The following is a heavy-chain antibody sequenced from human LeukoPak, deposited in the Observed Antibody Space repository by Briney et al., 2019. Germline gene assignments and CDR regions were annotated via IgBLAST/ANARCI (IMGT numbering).Heavy chain of an antibody. D-gene: IGHD6-13*01. CDR1: GFTFSSYA. V-gene: IGHV3-23*01. CDR3: AASSSWFLYYFDY. CDR2: ISGSGGST. J-gene: IGHJ4*02. Sequence: GGSLRLSCAASGFTFSSYAMSWVRQAPGKGLEWVSAISGSGGSTYYADSVKGRFTISRDNSKNTLYLQMNSLRAEDTAVYYCAASSSWFLYYFDYWGQGTLVTVSS.